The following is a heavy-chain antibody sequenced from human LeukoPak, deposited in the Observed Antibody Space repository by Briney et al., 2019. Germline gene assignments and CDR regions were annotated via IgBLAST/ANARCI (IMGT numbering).Heavy chain of an antibody. J-gene: IGHJ3*01. CDR1: GYTFTRYA. CDR3: ARDYTSAEWLGFAFDV. V-gene: IGHV1-18*01. CDR2: INPFNGNT. Sequence: ASVKVSCKASGYTFTRYAISWLRQAPGQGLEWMGWINPFNGNTNDAETFQGRVIMTTDTSTRTAYMELRGLRSDDTAVYYFARDYTSAEWLGFAFDVWGQGTMISVSA. D-gene: IGHD6-19*01.